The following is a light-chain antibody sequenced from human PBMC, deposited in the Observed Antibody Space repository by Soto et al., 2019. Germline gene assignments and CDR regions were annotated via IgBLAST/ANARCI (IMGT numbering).Light chain of an antibody. J-gene: IGKJ5*01. CDR2: DAS. CDR3: QQYDNLPFT. Sequence: DIQITHSPASLSASVGYRVTITCQASQDISNYLNWYQQKPGKAPKLLIYDASNLETGVPSRFSGSGSGTDFTFTISSLQPEDIATYYCQQYDNLPFTFGQGTRLEIK. V-gene: IGKV1-33*01. CDR1: QDISNY.